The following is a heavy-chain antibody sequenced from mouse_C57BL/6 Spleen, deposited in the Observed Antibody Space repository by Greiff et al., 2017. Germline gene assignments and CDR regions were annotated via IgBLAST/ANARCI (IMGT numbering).Heavy chain of an antibody. V-gene: IGHV1-64*01. CDR3: ASGLLGAMDY. D-gene: IGHD2-3*01. Sequence: VQLRQSGAELVKPGASVKLSCKASGYTFTSYWMHWVKQRPGQGLEWIGMIHPNSGSINYNEIFKSKATLTVDKSSSTAYMQLSSLTSEVAAVYYCASGLLGAMDYWGQGTSLTVSS. CDR1: GYTFTSYW. J-gene: IGHJ4*01. CDR2: IHPNSGSI.